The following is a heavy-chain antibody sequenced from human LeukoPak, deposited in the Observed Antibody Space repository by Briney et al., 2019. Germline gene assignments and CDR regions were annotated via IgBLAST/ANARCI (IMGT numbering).Heavy chain of an antibody. Sequence: GASVKVSCKASGFTFTSSAVQWVRQARGQRLEWIGWIVVSSGNTNYAQKFQERVTITRDMSTSTAYMELSSLRSEDTAVYYCAAEPDPTRPLPDYGGNSPYFDYWGQGTLVTVSS. CDR2: IVVSSGNT. CDR1: GFTFTSSA. D-gene: IGHD4-23*01. J-gene: IGHJ4*02. CDR3: AAEPDPTRPLPDYGGNSPYFDY. V-gene: IGHV1-58*01.